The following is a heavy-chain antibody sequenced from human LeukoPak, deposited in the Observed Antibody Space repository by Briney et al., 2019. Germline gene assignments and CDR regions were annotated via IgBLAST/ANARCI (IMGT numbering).Heavy chain of an antibody. CDR2: INPNSGGT. CDR1: GYTFTGYY. CDR3: ARAGSGWYVFLDY. J-gene: IGHJ4*02. Sequence: ASVTVSCKASGYTFTGYYMHWVRQAPGQGLEWMGWINPNSGGTNYAQKFQGRVTMTRDTSISTAYMELSRLRSDDTAVYYCARAGSGWYVFLDYWGQGTLVTVSS. V-gene: IGHV1-2*02. D-gene: IGHD6-19*01.